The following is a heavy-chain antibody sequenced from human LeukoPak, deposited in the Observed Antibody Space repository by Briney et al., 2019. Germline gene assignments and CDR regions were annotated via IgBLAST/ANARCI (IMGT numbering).Heavy chain of an antibody. CDR3: ARAQTYGDSRLLLDY. V-gene: IGHV3-20*04. CDR2: INWNGGST. CDR1: GFTFDDYG. J-gene: IGHJ4*02. Sequence: GGSLRLSCAASGFTFDDYGMSWVRQAPGKGLEWVSGINWNGGSTGYADSVEGRFTISRGNAKNSQYLQMNSLRVEDTALYYCARAQTYGDSRLLLDYWGQGTLVTVSS. D-gene: IGHD2-21*02.